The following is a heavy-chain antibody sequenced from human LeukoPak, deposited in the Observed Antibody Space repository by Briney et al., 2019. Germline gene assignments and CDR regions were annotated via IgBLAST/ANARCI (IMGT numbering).Heavy chain of an antibody. D-gene: IGHD7-27*01. V-gene: IGHV4-59*08. J-gene: IGHJ6*02. CDR3: ARSLTYYYYGMDV. CDR1: GGSISSYY. CDR2: IYYSGST. Sequence: SETLSLTCTVSGGSISSYYWSWIRQPPGKGLEWIGYIYYSGSTNYNPPLKSRVTISVDTSKNQFSLKLSSVTAADTAVYYCARSLTYYYYGMDVWGQGTTVTVSS.